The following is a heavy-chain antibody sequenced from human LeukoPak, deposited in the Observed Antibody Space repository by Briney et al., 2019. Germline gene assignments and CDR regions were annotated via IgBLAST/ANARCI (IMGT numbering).Heavy chain of an antibody. Sequence: GGSLRLSCAASGFTFSDYYMSWVRQAPGKGLEWVANIKQDGSEKYYVDSVKGRFTISRDNAKNSLYLQMNSLRAEDTAVYYCARDPTIFGVVIVPDYWGQGTLVTVSS. CDR3: ARDPTIFGVVIVPDY. CDR1: GFTFSDYY. D-gene: IGHD3-3*01. V-gene: IGHV3-7*01. J-gene: IGHJ4*02. CDR2: IKQDGSEK.